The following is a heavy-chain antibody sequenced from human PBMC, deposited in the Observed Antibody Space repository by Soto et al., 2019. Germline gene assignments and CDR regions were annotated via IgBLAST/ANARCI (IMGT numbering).Heavy chain of an antibody. Sequence: QVQLVESGGGVVQPGRSLRLSCAASGLTFSSYAMHWVRQAPGKGLEWVAVISYDGTNKYYADSVKGRFTISRDNSKNTRYLKMNSLRAEDTAVYYCAKAMGVEDIVVVPLAGFDYWGQGTLDTVSS. CDR3: AKAMGVEDIVVVPLAGFDY. V-gene: IGHV3-30-3*01. D-gene: IGHD2-2*01. CDR1: GLTFSSYA. J-gene: IGHJ4*02. CDR2: ISYDGTNK.